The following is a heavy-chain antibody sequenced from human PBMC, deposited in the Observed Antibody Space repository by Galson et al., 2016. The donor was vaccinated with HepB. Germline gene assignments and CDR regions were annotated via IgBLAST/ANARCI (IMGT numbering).Heavy chain of an antibody. D-gene: IGHD1-26*01. Sequence: CKASGGTFSNYAISWVRQAPGQGLEWMGGIIPIFGTANYAQKFQGRVTITADESTSTAYMELSSLRSEDTAVYYCARDSAVGATEFYFGMDVWGQGTTVTVSS. V-gene: IGHV1-69*01. CDR1: GGTFSNYA. J-gene: IGHJ6*02. CDR3: ARDSAVGATEFYFGMDV. CDR2: IIPIFGTA.